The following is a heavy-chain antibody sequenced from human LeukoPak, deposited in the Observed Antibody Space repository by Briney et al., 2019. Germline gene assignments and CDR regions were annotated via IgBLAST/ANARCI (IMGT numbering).Heavy chain of an antibody. Sequence: SETLSLTCAVYGGSFSGYYWSWIRQPPGKGLEWIGEINHSGSTNYNPSLKSRVTISVDASKNQFSLKLSSVTAADTAVYYCARRVLWFGSWGQGTLVTVSS. D-gene: IGHD2/OR15-2a*01. CDR3: ARRVLWFGS. V-gene: IGHV4-34*01. J-gene: IGHJ5*01. CDR1: GGSFSGYY. CDR2: INHSGST.